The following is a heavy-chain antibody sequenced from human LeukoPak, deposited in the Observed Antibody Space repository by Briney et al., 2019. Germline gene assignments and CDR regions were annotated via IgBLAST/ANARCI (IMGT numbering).Heavy chain of an antibody. CDR2: ISAYNGNT. J-gene: IGHJ4*02. CDR1: GYTFTGYY. CDR3: ARDSYYYGSPLPSRKDFDY. V-gene: IGHV1-18*04. Sequence: EASVKVSCKASGYTFTGYYMHWVRQAPGQGLEWMGWISAYNGNTNYAQKLQGRVTMTTDTSTSTAYMELRSLRSDDTAVYYCARDSYYYGSPLPSRKDFDYWGQGTLVTVSS. D-gene: IGHD3-10*01.